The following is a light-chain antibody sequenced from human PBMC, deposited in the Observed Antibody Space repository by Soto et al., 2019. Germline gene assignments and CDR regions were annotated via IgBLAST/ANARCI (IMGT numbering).Light chain of an antibody. CDR3: QQSYSTPYS. V-gene: IGKV1-39*01. J-gene: IGKJ2*03. CDR1: QSISSY. CDR2: TAS. Sequence: DIQMTQSPSSLSASVGDRVTITCRPSQSISSYLNWYQRKPGKAPKLLVYTASSLQSGVPSRFSGCGSGTDFTLTISSLQPEDSATYYCQQSYSTPYSFCQGTKLEIK.